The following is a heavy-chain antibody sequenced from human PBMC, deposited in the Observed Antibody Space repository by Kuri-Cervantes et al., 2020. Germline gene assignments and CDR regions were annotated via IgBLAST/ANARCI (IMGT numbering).Heavy chain of an antibody. CDR2: VNHSGST. CDR1: GESFSGYC. Sequence: GSLRLSCAVYGESFSGYCWNWIRQPPGKGLEWIGEVNHSGSTNYNPSLKSRVTISVDTSKNQFSLKLSSVTAADTAVYYCARAGPGNTMVRGVITRPRYFDYWGQGTLVTVSS. J-gene: IGHJ4*02. V-gene: IGHV4-34*01. D-gene: IGHD3-10*01. CDR3: ARAGPGNTMVRGVITRPRYFDY.